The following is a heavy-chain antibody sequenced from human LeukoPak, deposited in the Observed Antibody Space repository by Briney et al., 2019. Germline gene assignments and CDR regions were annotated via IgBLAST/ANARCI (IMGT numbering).Heavy chain of an antibody. CDR3: ARDPDGYRAGPTWFDP. J-gene: IGHJ5*02. CDR2: MHPDNGNT. Sequence: ASVKVSCKTSGYAFTNYDINWVRQAPGQGLEWMGWMHPDNGNTGYAQKFQGRVTMTRNTSITTAYMELRSLRSDDTAVYYCARDPDGYRAGPTWFDPWGQGTLVTVSS. CDR1: GYAFTNYD. V-gene: IGHV1-8*01. D-gene: IGHD5-18*01.